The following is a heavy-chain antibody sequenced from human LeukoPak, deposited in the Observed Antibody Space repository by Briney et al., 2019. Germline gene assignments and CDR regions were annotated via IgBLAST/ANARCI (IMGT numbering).Heavy chain of an antibody. V-gene: IGHV3-23*01. CDR3: AKDPMVRGATYDY. CDR1: GFTFRTHA. CDR2: IGPGVRST. J-gene: IGHJ4*02. Sequence: PRASLRLSCAAPGFTFRTHAMTLVRQAPGKGRELVSAIGPGVRSTYYADSVRGRFTISRDNSKNTLYLQMNSLRAEDTAIYYCAKDPMVRGATYDYWGQGTLVT. D-gene: IGHD3-10*01.